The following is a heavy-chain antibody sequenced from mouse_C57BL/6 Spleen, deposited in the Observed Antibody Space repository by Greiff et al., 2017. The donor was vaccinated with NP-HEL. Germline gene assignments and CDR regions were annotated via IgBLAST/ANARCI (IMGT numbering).Heavy chain of an antibody. D-gene: IGHD1-1*01. CDR1: GYTFTSYW. CDR3: ASFITTVVAPYFDY. CDR2: IYPGSGST. Sequence: QVQLKQPGAELVKPGASVKMSCKASGYTFTSYWITWVKQRPGQGLEWIGDIYPGSGSTNYNEKFKSKATLTVDTSSSTAYMQLSSLTSEDSAVYYCASFITTVVAPYFDYWGQGTTLTVSS. V-gene: IGHV1-55*01. J-gene: IGHJ2*01.